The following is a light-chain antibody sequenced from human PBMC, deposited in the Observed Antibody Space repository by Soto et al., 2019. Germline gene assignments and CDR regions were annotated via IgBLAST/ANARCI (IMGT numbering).Light chain of an antibody. J-gene: IGLJ1*01. CDR3: SSYAGSKNGV. V-gene: IGLV2-8*01. CDR1: SSDVGAYNY. CDR2: GVN. Sequence: QSALTQPPSASGSPGQSVTISCTGASSDVGAYNYVSWYQQRPGQAPKVMIYGVNERPSGVPDRFSGSKSGNTASLTVSGLQAEDEADYYCSSYAGSKNGVFGTGTKVTVL.